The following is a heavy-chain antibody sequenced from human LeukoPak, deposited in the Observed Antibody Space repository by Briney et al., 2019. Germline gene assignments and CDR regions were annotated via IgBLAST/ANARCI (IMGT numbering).Heavy chain of an antibody. CDR2: VTHSGRT. Sequence: SETLSLTCAVYGGSLSSYYWSWVRQPPGKGLEWIGEVTHSGRTNYNPSLKSRVTISLDTSKNQFSLKLRSVTAADTAMYYCAPIYGDYSDFDSWGQGTLVTVSS. CDR1: GGSLSSYY. D-gene: IGHD4-17*01. J-gene: IGHJ4*02. V-gene: IGHV4-34*01. CDR3: APIYGDYSDFDS.